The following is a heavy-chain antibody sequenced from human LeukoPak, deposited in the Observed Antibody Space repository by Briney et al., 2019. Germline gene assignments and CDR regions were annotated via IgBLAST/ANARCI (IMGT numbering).Heavy chain of an antibody. J-gene: IGHJ6*03. V-gene: IGHV5-51*01. CDR2: MYPGDSDT. CDR3: ARQWAEMATITGYMDV. Sequence: GESLKISCKGSGYSFSTYWIAWVRQMPGKGLEWMGIMYPGDSDTRYNPSFQGQVTISADKSISTAYLQWSSLKASDTAMYYCARQWAEMATITGYMDVWGKGTTVTVSS. D-gene: IGHD5-24*01. CDR1: GYSFSTYW.